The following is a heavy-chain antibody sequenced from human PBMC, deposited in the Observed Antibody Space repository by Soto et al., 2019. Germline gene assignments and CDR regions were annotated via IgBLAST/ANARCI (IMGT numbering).Heavy chain of an antibody. V-gene: IGHV5-51*01. D-gene: IGHD5-18*01. Sequence: GESLKISCKGSGYSFTIYWIGWVRQMPGKGLEWMGIIYPGDSDTRYSPSFQGQVTISADKSISTAYLQWSSLKASDTAMYYCARSDTAMADAFDIWGQGTMVTVSS. CDR3: ARSDTAMADAFDI. CDR2: IYPGDSDT. CDR1: GYSFTIYW. J-gene: IGHJ3*02.